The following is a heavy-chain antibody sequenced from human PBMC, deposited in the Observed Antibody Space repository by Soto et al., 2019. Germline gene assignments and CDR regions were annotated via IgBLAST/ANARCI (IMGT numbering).Heavy chain of an antibody. Sequence: QVQLQESGPGLVKPSETLSLTCTVSGGSVSSGSYYWSWIRQPPGKGLEWIGYIYSSGSPNYNPSLKCRVTISVDTSKNQFSLKLSSVTAADTAVYYCARDGDGYNYWGQGTLVTVSS. J-gene: IGHJ4*02. D-gene: IGHD5-12*01. V-gene: IGHV4-61*01. CDR2: IYSSGSP. CDR1: GGSVSSGSYY. CDR3: ARDGDGYNY.